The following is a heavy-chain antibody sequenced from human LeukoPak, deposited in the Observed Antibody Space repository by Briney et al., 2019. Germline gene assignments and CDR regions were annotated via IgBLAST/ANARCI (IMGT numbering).Heavy chain of an antibody. CDR2: TFNSGSA. V-gene: IGHV4-59*08. CDR1: GGSFSTYY. D-gene: IGHD6-13*01. Sequence: PSETLSLTCSVSGGSFSTYYWSWIRQPPGKGLEWIGYTFNSGSATYNPSLKSRATLSVDTSKNLFSLKLSSVTAADTAVYFCARHGNSWTFDYWGQGTLVTVS. J-gene: IGHJ4*02. CDR3: ARHGNSWTFDY.